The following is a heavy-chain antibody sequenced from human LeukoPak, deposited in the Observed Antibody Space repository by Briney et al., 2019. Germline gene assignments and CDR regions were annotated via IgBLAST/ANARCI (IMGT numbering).Heavy chain of an antibody. CDR1: GFTFSSYA. V-gene: IGHV3-23*01. J-gene: IGHJ4*02. D-gene: IGHD3-10*01. CDR2: ISGNGGST. CDR3: AKGWSYYYASGNDYFDY. Sequence: GGSLRLSCPASGFTFSSYAMSWVRQAPGKGLEWVSGISGNGGSTFYADSVKGRFTISRDNSKNTVYLQMNSLRAEDTAVYYCAKGWSYYYASGNDYFDYWGQGTLVTVSS.